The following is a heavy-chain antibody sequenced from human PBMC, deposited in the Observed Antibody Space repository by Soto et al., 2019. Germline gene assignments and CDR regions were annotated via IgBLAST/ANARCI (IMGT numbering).Heavy chain of an antibody. CDR2: IYYSGST. Sequence: SETLSLTCTVSGGSISSGGYYWSWIRQHPGKGLEWIGYIYYSGSTYYNPSLKSRVTISADTSKNQFSLKLSSVTAADTAVYYCARETKFYDYIWGSPLPAAYFDYWGQGTLVTVS. D-gene: IGHD3-16*01. CDR1: GGSISSGGYY. CDR3: ARETKFYDYIWGSPLPAAYFDY. J-gene: IGHJ4*02. V-gene: IGHV4-31*03.